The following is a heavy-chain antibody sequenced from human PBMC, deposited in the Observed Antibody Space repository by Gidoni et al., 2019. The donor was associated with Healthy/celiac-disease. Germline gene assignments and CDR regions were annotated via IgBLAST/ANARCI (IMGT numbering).Heavy chain of an antibody. CDR3: ARDGRLGGVDY. D-gene: IGHD1-26*01. Sequence: QLQLQESGPGLVKPSETLSLTCTVSGGSISSSSYYWGWIRQPPGKGLEWIGSIYYSGSTYYNPSLKSRVTISVDTSKNQFSLKLSSVTAGDTAVYYCARDGRLGGVDYWGQGTLVTVSS. V-gene: IGHV4-39*07. CDR1: GGSISSSSYY. J-gene: IGHJ4*02. CDR2: IYYSGST.